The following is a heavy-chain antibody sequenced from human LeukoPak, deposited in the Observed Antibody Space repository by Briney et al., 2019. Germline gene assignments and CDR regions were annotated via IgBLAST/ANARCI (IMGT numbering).Heavy chain of an antibody. CDR2: IHYSGST. V-gene: IGHV4-59*01. J-gene: IGHJ5*02. Sequence: PSETLSLTCTVSGGSISSYYWSWIRQPPGKGLEWLGYIHYSGSTYYNPSLKSRVTISVDTPKNHFSLKVTSVTAADTAVYYCARDRRAGQSGYWFDPWGQGTLVTVSS. CDR1: GGSISSYY. D-gene: IGHD3-22*01. CDR3: ARDRRAGQSGYWFDP.